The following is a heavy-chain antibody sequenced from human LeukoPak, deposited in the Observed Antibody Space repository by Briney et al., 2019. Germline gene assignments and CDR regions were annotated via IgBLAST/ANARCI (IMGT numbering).Heavy chain of an antibody. CDR2: IYNRGST. J-gene: IGHJ4*02. CDR1: GGSITGYY. CDR3: ARERLRSFDY. V-gene: IGHV4-59*01. D-gene: IGHD4-17*01. Sequence: PSETLSLTCTVSGGSITGYYGSWIRQPPGKGLEWIGYIYNRGSTNYNPSLESRVTISVDTSKNQFSLKLTSVTAADTAVYYCARERLRSFDYWGQGTLVTVSS.